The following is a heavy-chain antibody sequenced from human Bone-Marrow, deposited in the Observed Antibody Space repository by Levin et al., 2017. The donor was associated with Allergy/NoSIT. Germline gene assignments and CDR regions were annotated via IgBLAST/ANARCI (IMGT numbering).Heavy chain of an antibody. CDR1: GFSLITKEVS. CDR2: IFWDDDT. Sequence: SVPTLVKPTQTLTLTCTVSGFSLITKEVSVGWIRQSPGKALEWLALIFWDDDTRYSPSLKNRVTITKDTSKDQVVLTMTNMDRADTATYYGARRPDSTRYGGLFDYWGQGTLVTVSS. J-gene: IGHJ4*02. V-gene: IGHV2-5*02. D-gene: IGHD3/OR15-3a*01. CDR3: ARRPDSTRYGGLFDY.